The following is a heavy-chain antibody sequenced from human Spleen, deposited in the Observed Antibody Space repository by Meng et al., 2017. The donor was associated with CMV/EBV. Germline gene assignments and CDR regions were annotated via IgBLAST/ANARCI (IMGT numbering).Heavy chain of an antibody. CDR1: GYTFSTYT. D-gene: IGHD5-24*01. Sequence: QVQLVQSVAEVKKPGASVLVSCKTSGYTFSTYTIHWVRQAPGKRLEWMGWINAGNCNTKYPQKFQGRVTITRDTYASTAYMELSSLRSEDTSVYYCAREISRYDYNRYFDYWGQGTLVTVSS. CDR2: INAGNCNT. J-gene: IGHJ4*02. V-gene: IGHV1-3*01. CDR3: AREISRYDYNRYFDY.